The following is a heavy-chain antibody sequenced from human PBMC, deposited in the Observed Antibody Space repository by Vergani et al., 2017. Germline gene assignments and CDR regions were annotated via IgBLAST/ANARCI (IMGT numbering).Heavy chain of an antibody. V-gene: IGHV4-39*07. J-gene: IGHJ4*02. CDR2: IYYSGST. CDR1: GGSISSSSYY. CDR3: ASTPFRPYGSFPGY. Sequence: QLQLQESGPGLVKPSETLSLTCTVSGGSISSSSYYWGWIRQPPGKGLEWIGSIYYSGSTYYNPSLKSRVTISVDTSKNQFSLKLSSVTAADTAVYYCASTPFRPYGSFPGYWGQGNLVTVSS. D-gene: IGHD3-10*01.